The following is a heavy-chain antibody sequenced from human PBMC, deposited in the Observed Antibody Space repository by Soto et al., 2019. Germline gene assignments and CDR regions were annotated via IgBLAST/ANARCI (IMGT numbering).Heavy chain of an antibody. CDR2: IRPHNGNT. D-gene: IGHD3-10*01. Sequence: QVQLVQSGAEVKKPGASVKVSCKASGYTFATFGINWVRHATGQGLEWVGWIRPHNGNTNYAQKVQGRVTLTRDKSTTTAYMHLRSLRSDDTAVYYCARVPSMLLGVTSSDSWGQGTLVIVSS. CDR3: ARVPSMLLGVTSSDS. V-gene: IGHV1-18*01. CDR1: GYTFATFG. J-gene: IGHJ4*02.